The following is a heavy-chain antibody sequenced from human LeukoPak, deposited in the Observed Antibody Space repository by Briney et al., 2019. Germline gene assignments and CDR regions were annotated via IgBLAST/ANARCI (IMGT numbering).Heavy chain of an antibody. Sequence: SETLSLTCTVSGGSISSYYWSWIRQPPGKGLEWIGYIYYSGSTNYNPSLKSRVTISVDTSKNQFSLKLSSVTAADTAVYYCARDSAAGTDYWGQGTLVTVSS. CDR2: IYYSGST. V-gene: IGHV4-59*01. J-gene: IGHJ4*02. CDR3: ARDSAAGTDY. CDR1: GGSISSYY. D-gene: IGHD6-13*01.